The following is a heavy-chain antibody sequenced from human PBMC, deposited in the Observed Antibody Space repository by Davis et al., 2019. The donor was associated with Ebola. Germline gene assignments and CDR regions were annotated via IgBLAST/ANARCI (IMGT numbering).Heavy chain of an antibody. CDR2: IFTGDSDT. V-gene: IGHV5-51*01. J-gene: IGHJ3*02. D-gene: IGHD2-8*02. CDR3: SSLRRTITGMDDGFDI. Sequence: GESLKIPCQDSGNSFSSHWIGWVRQMPGKGLEWMGIIFTGDSDTRYNPSFRGRVTISADKSIKTAFLQWSSLRASDTAMYYCSSLRRTITGMDDGFDIWGQGTMVTVSS. CDR1: GNSFSSHW.